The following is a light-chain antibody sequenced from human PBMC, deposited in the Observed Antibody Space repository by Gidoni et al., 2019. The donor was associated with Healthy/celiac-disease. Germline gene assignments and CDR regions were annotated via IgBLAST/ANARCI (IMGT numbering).Light chain of an antibody. CDR1: QSVSSSY. J-gene: IGKJ2*04. Sequence: EIVMTQSPATLSLSPGERATLSCGASQSVSSSYLSWYQQKPGQAPRLLIYGASTRATGIPARFSGSGSGTDFTLTISSLQPEDFAVYYCQQDYNLPRCSFGQGTKLEIK. CDR3: QQDYNLPRCS. CDR2: GAS. V-gene: IGKV3D-7*01.